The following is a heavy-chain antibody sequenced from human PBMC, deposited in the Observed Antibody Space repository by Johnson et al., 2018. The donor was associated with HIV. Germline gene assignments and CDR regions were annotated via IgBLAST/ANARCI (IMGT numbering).Heavy chain of an antibody. CDR1: GFNFSSYA. D-gene: IGHD3-22*01. Sequence: VQLVESGGGLVQRGGSLRLSCVASGFNFSSYAMSWVRQAPGKGLAWDSVIYSGGGTCCADSVKGGFTISRDNSKHPLYLQMNSLSAEDTAVYYCARGDDSSAWGAFDIWGQGTMVTVSS. V-gene: IGHV3-66*01. CDR3: ARGDDSSAWGAFDI. CDR2: IYSGGGT. J-gene: IGHJ3*02.